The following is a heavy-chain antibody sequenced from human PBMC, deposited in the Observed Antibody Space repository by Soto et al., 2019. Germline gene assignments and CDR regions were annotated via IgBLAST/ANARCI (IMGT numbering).Heavy chain of an antibody. V-gene: IGHV3-7*01. CDR3: AREGVTIFGVVIRDYYYYYMDV. D-gene: IGHD3-3*01. CDR2: IKQDGSEK. Sequence: GGSLRLSCAASGFTFSSYWMSWVRQAPGKGLEWVANIKQDGSEKYYVDSVKGRFTISTDNAKNSLYLQMNSLRAEDTAVYYCAREGVTIFGVVIRDYYYYYMDVWGKGTTVTVSS. CDR1: GFTFSSYW. J-gene: IGHJ6*03.